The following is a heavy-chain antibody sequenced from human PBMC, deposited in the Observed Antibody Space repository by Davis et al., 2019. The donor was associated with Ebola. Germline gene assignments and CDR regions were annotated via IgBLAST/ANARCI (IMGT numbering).Heavy chain of an antibody. D-gene: IGHD1-26*01. V-gene: IGHV3-53*01. J-gene: IGHJ3*02. CDR2: HGTSGDT. Sequence: GESLKISCAASDFIVSDKYMSWVRQAPGKGLEWVSTHGTSGDTYYADSVKGRFTISRDNSKNTLHLQMNSLRVEDTAIYYCAKDTSNIWFDIWGQGTNVTVSS. CDR1: DFIVSDKY. CDR3: AKDTSNIWFDI.